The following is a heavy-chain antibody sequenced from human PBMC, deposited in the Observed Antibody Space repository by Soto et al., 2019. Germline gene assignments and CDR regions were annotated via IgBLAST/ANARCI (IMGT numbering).Heavy chain of an antibody. D-gene: IGHD3-16*01. CDR2: IRSKANSYAT. CDR1: GFTFSGSA. V-gene: IGHV3-73*01. Sequence: SLRLSRAASGFTFSGSAMHRVRQAFGEGLEWVGRIRSKANSYATAYAASVKGRFTISRDDSKNTAYLQMNSLKTEDTAVYYCTSLLNYDYVDAFDIWGQGTMVTVSS. J-gene: IGHJ3*02. CDR3: TSLLNYDYVDAFDI.